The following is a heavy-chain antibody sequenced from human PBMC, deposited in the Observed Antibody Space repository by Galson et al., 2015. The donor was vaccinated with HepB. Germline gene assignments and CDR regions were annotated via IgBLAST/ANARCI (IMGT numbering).Heavy chain of an antibody. Sequence: SCKASGLTFSSYAISWLRQAPGQGLEWMGGITPLFGSANYAQKLQGRVTITADESTSTTYMELSSLRSEDTALYYCARQFDSSGYYAYWGQGTLVTVSS. CDR2: ITPLFGSA. CDR1: GLTFSSYA. CDR3: ARQFDSSGYYAY. J-gene: IGHJ4*02. D-gene: IGHD3-22*01. V-gene: IGHV1-69*01.